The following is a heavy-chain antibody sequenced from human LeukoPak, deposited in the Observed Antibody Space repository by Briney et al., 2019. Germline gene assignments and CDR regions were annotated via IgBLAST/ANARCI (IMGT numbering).Heavy chain of an antibody. CDR3: ARDGTYSSSSFDY. J-gene: IGHJ4*02. V-gene: IGHV3-74*01. Sequence: GGSLRLSCAASGFTFSSYWMHWVRQAPGKGLVWVSRISSDGSSTSYADSVKGRFTISRDNAKNTLYLQMNSLRAEDTAVYYCARDGTYSSSSFDYWGQGTLVTVSS. CDR1: GFTFSSYW. D-gene: IGHD6-6*01. CDR2: ISSDGSST.